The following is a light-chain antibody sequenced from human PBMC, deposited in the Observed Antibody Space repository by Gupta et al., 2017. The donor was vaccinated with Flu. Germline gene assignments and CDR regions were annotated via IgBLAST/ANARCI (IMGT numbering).Light chain of an antibody. CDR2: AKN. CDR3: NSRDSTDNHQAV. Sequence: QTVRITCKGDSLRNSYASWYQQKPVQALVLFIYAKNIRPSVIPDRFSGSSSGNTASLTIPGAQAEDEADYYCNSRDSTDNHQAVFGGGTKLTVL. CDR1: SLRNSY. J-gene: IGLJ2*01. V-gene: IGLV3-19*01.